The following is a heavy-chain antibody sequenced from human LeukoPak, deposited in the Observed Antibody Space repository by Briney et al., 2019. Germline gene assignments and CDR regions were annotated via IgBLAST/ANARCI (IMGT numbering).Heavy chain of an antibody. CDR1: GYSFTNYW. Sequence: GESLKISCKGSGYSFTNYWIGWVRQMPGKGPEWMGIIYPGDSDTRYSPSFQGQVTISADKSISTAYLQWSSLKASDTAMYYCARSTWNRDYYYYYYMDVWGQGTTVTVSS. V-gene: IGHV5-51*01. CDR2: IYPGDSDT. CDR3: ARSTWNRDYYYYYYMDV. D-gene: IGHD1-1*01. J-gene: IGHJ6*03.